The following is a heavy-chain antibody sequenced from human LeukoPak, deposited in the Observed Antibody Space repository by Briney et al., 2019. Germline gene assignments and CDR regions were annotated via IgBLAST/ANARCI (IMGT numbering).Heavy chain of an antibody. CDR1: RFTFSSYS. V-gene: IGHV3-48*04. Sequence: GGSLRLSCAASRFTFSSYSMNWVRQAPGKGLEWVSYISSSGSTIYYADSVKGRFTISRDNAKNSLYLQMNSLRAEDTAVYYCARGSSGSYYTLFDYWGQGTLVTVSS. CDR3: ARGSSGSYYTLFDY. J-gene: IGHJ4*02. D-gene: IGHD3-10*01. CDR2: ISSSGSTI.